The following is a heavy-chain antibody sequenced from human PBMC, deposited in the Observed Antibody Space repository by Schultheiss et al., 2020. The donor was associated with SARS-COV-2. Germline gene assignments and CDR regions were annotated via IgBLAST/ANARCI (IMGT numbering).Heavy chain of an antibody. V-gene: IGHV3-49*03. CDR3: TRVVPAAIHPGDY. CDR2: IRSKAYGGTT. D-gene: IGHD2-2*02. Sequence: SLKISCTASGFTFGDYAMSWFRQAPGKGLEWVGFIRSKAYGGTTEYAASVKGRFTISRDDSKSIAYLQMSSLKTEDTAVYYCTRVVPAAIHPGDYWGQGTLVTVSS. CDR1: GFTFGDYA. J-gene: IGHJ4*02.